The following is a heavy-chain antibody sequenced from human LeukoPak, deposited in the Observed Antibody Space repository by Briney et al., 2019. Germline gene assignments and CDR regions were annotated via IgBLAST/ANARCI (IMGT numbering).Heavy chain of an antibody. CDR2: ISYDGSNK. CDR3: GRDWARRDSYYVDY. D-gene: IGHD6-6*01. V-gene: IGHV3-30*03. Sequence: GGSLRLSCTASGFTFSGYGMHWVRQAPGKGLECVALISYDGSNKRYADSVKGRFTISRDDSKNTLYLQMDSLRTEDTAVYYCGRDWARRDSYYVDYWGQATLVTVSS. J-gene: IGHJ4*02. CDR1: GFTFSGYG.